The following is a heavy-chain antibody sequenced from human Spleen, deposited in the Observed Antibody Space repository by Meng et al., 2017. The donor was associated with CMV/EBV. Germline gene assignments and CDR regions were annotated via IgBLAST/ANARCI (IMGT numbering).Heavy chain of an antibody. CDR1: GGSINSGDYY. CDR2: IYYTGST. CDR3: ARNYYFDY. J-gene: IGHJ4*02. V-gene: IGHV4-30-4*01. Sequence: QVRLQVSGPGLVXPXXXXSRTCTGSGGSINSGDYYWSWIRQPPGKGLEWIGYIYYTGSTYYNPSLKSRVTISMDTSKNQFSLRLSSVTAADTAVYYCARNYYFDYRGQGTLGTVSS.